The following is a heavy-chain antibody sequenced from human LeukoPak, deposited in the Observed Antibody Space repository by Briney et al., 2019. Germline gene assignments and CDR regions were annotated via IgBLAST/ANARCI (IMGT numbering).Heavy chain of an antibody. CDR1: GFTFSSYW. CDR2: IKQDGSEK. D-gene: IGHD3-10*01. Sequence: GGSLRLSCAASGFTFSSYWMSWVRQAPGKGLEGVANIKQDGSEKYYVDSVKGRFTISRDNAKNSLYLQMNSLRAEDTAVYYCARDSAVRGVVYYYYYYGMDVWGQGTTVTVSS. CDR3: ARDSAVRGVVYYYYYYGMDV. V-gene: IGHV3-7*01. J-gene: IGHJ6*02.